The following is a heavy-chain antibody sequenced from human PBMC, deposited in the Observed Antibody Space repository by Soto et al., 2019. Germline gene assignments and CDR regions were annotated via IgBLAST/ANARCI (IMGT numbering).Heavy chain of an antibody. CDR3: ARGIKNVLLCFLVLSKTEKCMLV. Sequence: ASVKVSCKASGYTFTSYAMHWVRQAPGQRLEWMGWINAGNGNTKYSQKFQGRATITRDTSASTAYMELSSLRSEDTAVYYCARGIKNVLLCFLVLSKTEKCMLVWGQGPTVTGSS. CDR2: INAGNGNT. J-gene: IGHJ6*02. CDR1: GYTFTSYA. D-gene: IGHD3-10*02. V-gene: IGHV1-3*01.